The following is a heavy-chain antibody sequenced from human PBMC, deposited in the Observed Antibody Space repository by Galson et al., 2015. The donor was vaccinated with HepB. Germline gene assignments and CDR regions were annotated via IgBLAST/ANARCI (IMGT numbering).Heavy chain of an antibody. V-gene: IGHV3-21*01. Sequence: SLRLSCAASGFTFSSYSMNWVRQAPGKGLEWVSSISSSSSYIYYADSVKGRFTISRDNAKNSLYLQMNSLRAEDTAVYYCARDPNLRIAVAGPFDYWGQGTLVTVSS. CDR1: GFTFSSYS. CDR2: ISSSSSYI. CDR3: ARDPNLRIAVAGPFDY. J-gene: IGHJ4*02. D-gene: IGHD6-19*01.